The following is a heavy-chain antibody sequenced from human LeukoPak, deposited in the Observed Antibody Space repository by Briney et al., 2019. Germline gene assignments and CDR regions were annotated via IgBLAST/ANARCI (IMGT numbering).Heavy chain of an antibody. CDR3: ARRAEDIAFDI. D-gene: IGHD2-15*01. CDR2: IYYSGST. Sequence: SETLSLTCTVSGGSISSGDYYWSWIRQPPGKGLEWIGYIYYSGSTYYNPSLKSRVTISVDTSKNQFSLKLSSVTAADTAVYYCARRAEDIAFDIWGQGTMVTVSS. CDR1: GGSISSGDYY. J-gene: IGHJ3*02. V-gene: IGHV4-30-4*08.